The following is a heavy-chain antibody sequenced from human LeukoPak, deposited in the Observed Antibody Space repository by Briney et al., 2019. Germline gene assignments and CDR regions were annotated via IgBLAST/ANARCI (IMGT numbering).Heavy chain of an antibody. CDR2: INHSGST. J-gene: IGHJ5*02. V-gene: IGHV4-34*01. Sequence: PSETLSLTCAVYGGSFSGYYWSWIRQPPGKGLEWIGEINHSGSTNYNPSLKSRVTISVDTSKNQFSLKLSSVTAADTAVYYCARSRYYDFWSGGGGHNWFDPWGQGTLVTVSS. CDR1: GGSFSGYY. CDR3: ARSRYYDFWSGGGGHNWFDP. D-gene: IGHD3-3*01.